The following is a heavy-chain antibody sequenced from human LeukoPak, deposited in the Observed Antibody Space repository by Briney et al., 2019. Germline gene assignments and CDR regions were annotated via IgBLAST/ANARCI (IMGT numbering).Heavy chain of an antibody. V-gene: IGHV4-38-2*02. CDR1: GYSISSGYY. J-gene: IGHJ5*02. CDR3: ARSYASSWYWNWFDP. CDR2: IYNSGST. D-gene: IGHD6-13*01. Sequence: SSETLSLTCTVSGYSISSGYYWGWIRQPPGKGLEWIGSIYNSGSTYYNPSLKSRVTISVDTSKNQFSLKLSSVTAADTAVYYCARSYASSWYWNWFDPWGQGTLVTVSS.